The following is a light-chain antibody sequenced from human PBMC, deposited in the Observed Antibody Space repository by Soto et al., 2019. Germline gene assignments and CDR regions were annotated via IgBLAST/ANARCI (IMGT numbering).Light chain of an antibody. Sequence: QSALTQPASVSGSPGQSITISCTGNSSDVGGYNYVSWHQQHPGKAPKVMIYDVSNRPSGVSDRFSGSKSGNTASLTISGLQAEDEADYSCSSYTSSSTVVFGGGTKLTVL. J-gene: IGLJ2*01. CDR1: SSDVGGYNY. CDR2: DVS. CDR3: SSYTSSSTVV. V-gene: IGLV2-14*03.